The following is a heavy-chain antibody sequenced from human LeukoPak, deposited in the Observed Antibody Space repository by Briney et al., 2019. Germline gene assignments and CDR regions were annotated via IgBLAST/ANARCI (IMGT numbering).Heavy chain of an antibody. CDR3: ARDLGYDFWSGPGWFVP. CDR1: GGSISSYY. Sequence: PSETLSLTCTVSGGSISSYYWSWIRQPPGKGLEWIGYIYYSGSTNYNPSLKSRVTISVDTSKNQFSLKLSSVTAADTAVYYCARDLGYDFWSGPGWFVPWGQGTLVTVSS. CDR2: IYYSGST. V-gene: IGHV4-59*01. D-gene: IGHD3-3*01. J-gene: IGHJ5*02.